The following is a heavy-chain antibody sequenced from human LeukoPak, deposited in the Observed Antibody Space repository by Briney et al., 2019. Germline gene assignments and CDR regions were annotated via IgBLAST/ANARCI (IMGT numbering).Heavy chain of an antibody. CDR3: AGGYCSGGSCSLSGP. V-gene: IGHV3-30-3*01. J-gene: IGHJ5*02. CDR1: GFTFSSYA. CDR2: ISYDGSNK. Sequence: GGSLRLSCAASGFTFSSYAMHWVRQAPGKGLEWVAVISYDGSNKYYADSVKGRFTISRGNSKNTPYLQMNSLRAEDTAVYYCAGGYCSGGSCSLSGPWGQGTLVTVSS. D-gene: IGHD2-15*01.